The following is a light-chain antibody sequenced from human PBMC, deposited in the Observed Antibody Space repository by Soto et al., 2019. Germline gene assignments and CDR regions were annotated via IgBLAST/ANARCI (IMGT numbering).Light chain of an antibody. CDR1: QNITNN. CDR2: HAS. CDR3: QQYYGLPPLT. J-gene: IGKJ5*01. V-gene: IGKV1-33*01. Sequence: DIQMTQSPSSLSASIGDRVTITCQASQNITNNLSWYQHKPGKAXNLLIYHASKLAKGVTSRFSGSGSGTDFSFIITSLQRDDLAKYYCQQYYGLPPLTFGQGTRLEIK.